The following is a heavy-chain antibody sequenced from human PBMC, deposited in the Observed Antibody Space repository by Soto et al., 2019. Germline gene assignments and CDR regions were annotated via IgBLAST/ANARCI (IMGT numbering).Heavy chain of an antibody. CDR2: IYYSGST. J-gene: IGHJ5*02. V-gene: IGHV4-59*08. CDR1: GGSISSYY. D-gene: IGHD3-9*01. CDR3: ARHGRPTEGVRYFDPGDSWFDP. Sequence: PSETLSLTCTVSGGSISSYYWSWIRQPPGKGLEWIGYIYYSGSTNYNPSLKSRVTISVDTSKNQFSLKLSSVTAADTAVYYCARHGRPTEGVRYFDPGDSWFDPWGQGTLVTVSS.